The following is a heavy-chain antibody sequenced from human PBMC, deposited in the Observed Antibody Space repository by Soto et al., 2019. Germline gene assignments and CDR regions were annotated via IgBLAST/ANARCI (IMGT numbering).Heavy chain of an antibody. D-gene: IGHD3-22*01. CDR1: DGSMNSDSSY. J-gene: IGHJ4*02. Sequence: QLQLQESGPGLVKPSETLSLTCRVSDGSMNSDSSYWGWIRQPPGKGLEWIGVINHSGSTYHNLSLKGRVTMSVDASRNQFALMVISMTAADTAVYYCARLGGYVSVGYYYLWDSWGQGTLVTVSS. CDR3: ARLGGYVSVGYYYLWDS. CDR2: INHSGST. V-gene: IGHV4-39*01.